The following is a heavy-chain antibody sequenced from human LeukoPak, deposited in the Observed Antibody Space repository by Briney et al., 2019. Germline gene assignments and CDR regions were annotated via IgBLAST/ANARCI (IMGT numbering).Heavy chain of an antibody. CDR2: INPNSGGT. J-gene: IGHJ4*02. V-gene: IGHV1-2*02. CDR1: GYTFTGYY. Sequence: ASVKVSCKASGYTFTGYYMHRVRQAPGQGLEWMGWINPNSGGTNYAQKFQGSVTMTRDTSNSTAYMELSRLRSDDTAVYYCARPNYYDSSGYYDGDYWGQGTLVTVSS. CDR3: ARPNYYDSSGYYDGDY. D-gene: IGHD3-22*01.